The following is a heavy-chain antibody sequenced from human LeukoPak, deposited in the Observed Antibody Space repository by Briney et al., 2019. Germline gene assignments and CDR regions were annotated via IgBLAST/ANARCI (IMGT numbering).Heavy chain of an antibody. CDR3: ARGDRYCGGTGCYFSFHY. Sequence: PGGFLRLSCAASGFSFSTHAMHWVRPAPGKGLEWVGVISYDGSTKYYSDSVKGRFTISRDNSENTLYLQLNSLRTEDSAVYYCARGDRYCGGTGCYFSFHYWGQGTLVSVSS. CDR2: ISYDGSTK. V-gene: IGHV3-30*04. CDR1: GFSFSTHA. D-gene: IGHD2-2*01. J-gene: IGHJ4*02.